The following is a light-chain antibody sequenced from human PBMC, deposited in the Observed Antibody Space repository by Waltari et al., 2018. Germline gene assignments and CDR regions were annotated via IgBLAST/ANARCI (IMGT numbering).Light chain of an antibody. Sequence: QSALTQPPSASGSRGQSVTISCTGTSSDVGGYNYVSWYQHHPGEAPKHMIFEVNKRPSGVPDRFSGSKSGNTAYLTVSGLQAEDDADYYCSSYAGSNNLVFGTGTKVTVL. V-gene: IGLV2-8*01. CDR2: EVN. CDR3: SSYAGSNNLV. J-gene: IGLJ1*01. CDR1: SSDVGGYNY.